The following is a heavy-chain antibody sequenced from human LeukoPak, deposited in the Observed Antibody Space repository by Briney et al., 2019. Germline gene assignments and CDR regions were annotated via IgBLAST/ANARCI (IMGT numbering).Heavy chain of an antibody. CDR2: INHSGST. CDR3: ARSFSCSSTSCPLDY. D-gene: IGHD2-2*01. Sequence: SETLSLTCAVYGGSFSGYYWSWIRRPSGKGLEWSGEINHSGSTNYNPSLKSRVTISVDTSKNQFSLKLSSVTAADTAVYYCARSFSCSSTSCPLDYWGQGTLVTVSS. CDR1: GGSFSGYY. V-gene: IGHV4-34*01. J-gene: IGHJ4*02.